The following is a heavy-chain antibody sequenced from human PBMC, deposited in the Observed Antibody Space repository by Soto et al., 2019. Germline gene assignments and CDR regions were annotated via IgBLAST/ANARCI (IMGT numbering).Heavy chain of an antibody. V-gene: IGHV3-33*01. CDR2: IWYDGSNK. J-gene: IGHJ6*02. D-gene: IGHD3-22*01. CDR3: ARSPHYYDSSGYYSVYYYYYGMDV. Sequence: QVQLVGSGGGVVQPGRSLRLSCAASGFTFSSYGMHWVRQGPGKGLEWVAVIWYDGSNKYYADSVKGRFTISRDNSKNTLYLQMNSLRAEDTAVYYCARSPHYYDSSGYYSVYYYYYGMDVWGQGTTVTVSS. CDR1: GFTFSSYG.